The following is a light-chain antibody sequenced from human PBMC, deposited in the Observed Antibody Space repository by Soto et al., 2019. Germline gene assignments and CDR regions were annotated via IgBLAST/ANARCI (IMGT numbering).Light chain of an antibody. Sequence: EIVLTQSPGTLSLSPGERATLSCRATQSVSSNYLAWYQQKPGQAPRPLIYGASRRATGIPDRFSGSGSGTDFTLTISRLEPEDFAVYYCQQYGSSPRTFGQGTKVEIK. J-gene: IGKJ1*01. V-gene: IGKV3-20*01. CDR3: QQYGSSPRT. CDR1: QSVSSNY. CDR2: GAS.